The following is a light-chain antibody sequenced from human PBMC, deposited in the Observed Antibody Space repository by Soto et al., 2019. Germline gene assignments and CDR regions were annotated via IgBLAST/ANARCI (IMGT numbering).Light chain of an antibody. J-gene: IGLJ2*01. Sequence: QLVLTQSPSASDSLGASVKLTCTLSCGHQQQPEKGPRYLMKLNSDGSHSKGDGLPDRFSGSSSGAERYLTISSLQSEDEADYYWQTWGTGIVVFGGGTKLTVL. V-gene: IGLV4-69*01. CDR2: LNSDGSH. CDR1: CG. CDR3: QTWGTGIVV.